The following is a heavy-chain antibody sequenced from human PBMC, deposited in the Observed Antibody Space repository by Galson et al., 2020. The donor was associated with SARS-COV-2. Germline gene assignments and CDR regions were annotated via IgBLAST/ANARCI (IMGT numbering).Heavy chain of an antibody. V-gene: IGHV1-18*01. D-gene: IGHD1-26*01. CDR3: ARERSVAVGTGPAFDI. J-gene: IGHJ3*02. Sequence: ASVKVSCKASGYTFTNYGINWVRRAPGRGLEWMGWVSTYNGHTKSAQKYHGRITMSADTSATTVFMELWSLRSDDTAIYYCARERSVAVGTGPAFDIWGQGTMVTVSS. CDR1: GYTFTNYG. CDR2: VSTYNGHT.